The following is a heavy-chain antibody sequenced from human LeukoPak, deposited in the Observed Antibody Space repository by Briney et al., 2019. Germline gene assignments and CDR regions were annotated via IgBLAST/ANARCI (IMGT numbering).Heavy chain of an antibody. Sequence: GGSLRLSCAASGFTFSSYGMHWVRQAPGKGLEWVAFIRYDGSNKYYADSVKGRFTISRDNSKNTLYLQMNSLRAEDTAVYYCAKDSVTSSWATNWFDPWGQGTLVTVSS. J-gene: IGHJ5*02. CDR2: IRYDGSNK. CDR1: GFTFSSYG. D-gene: IGHD6-13*01. V-gene: IGHV3-30*02. CDR3: AKDSVTSSWATNWFDP.